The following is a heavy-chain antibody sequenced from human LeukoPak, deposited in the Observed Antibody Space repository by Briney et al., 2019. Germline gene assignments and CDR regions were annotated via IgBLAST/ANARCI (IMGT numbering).Heavy chain of an antibody. D-gene: IGHD3-10*01. V-gene: IGHV4-38-2*02. CDR2: FFLKGST. Sequence: SETLSLTCTVSGYSITSAYYWGWIRQPPGKGLEWIGSFFLKGSTYYNPSLKSRVTISVDTSKTQFSLKLSSVTAADTAVYYCARVAFYYDSGSYFDYWGQGALVSVSS. CDR1: GYSITSAYY. CDR3: ARVAFYYDSGSYFDY. J-gene: IGHJ4*02.